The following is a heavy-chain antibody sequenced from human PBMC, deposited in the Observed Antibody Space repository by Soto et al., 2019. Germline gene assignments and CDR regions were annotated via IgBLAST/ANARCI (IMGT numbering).Heavy chain of an antibody. D-gene: IGHD3-9*01. CDR2: ISWNSGSI. CDR1: GFTFDDYA. CDR3: AKDSTGLRYFDWLSLNFDY. J-gene: IGHJ4*02. V-gene: IGHV3-9*01. Sequence: VQLVESGGGLVQPGRSLRLSCAASGFTFDDYAMHWVRQAPGKGLEWVSGISWNSGSIGYADSVKGRFTISRDNAKNSLYLQMNSLRAEDTALYYCAKDSTGLRYFDWLSLNFDYWGQGTLVTVSS.